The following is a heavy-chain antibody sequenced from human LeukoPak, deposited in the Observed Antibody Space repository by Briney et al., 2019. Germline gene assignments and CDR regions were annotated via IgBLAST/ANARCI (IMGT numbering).Heavy chain of an antibody. CDR3: AGIRDDYNYYFVY. CDR1: GDSVSSNSAA. Sequence: SQTLSLTCVISGDSVSSNSAAWSWIRQSPSRGLEWLGRTYYRSKWYNDYAVSLKSRITINPDTSKNQFSLHLNSVTPEDTAVYYCAGIRDDYNYYFVYWGQGTLVTVSS. V-gene: IGHV6-1*01. J-gene: IGHJ4*02. D-gene: IGHD5-24*01. CDR2: TYYRSKWYN.